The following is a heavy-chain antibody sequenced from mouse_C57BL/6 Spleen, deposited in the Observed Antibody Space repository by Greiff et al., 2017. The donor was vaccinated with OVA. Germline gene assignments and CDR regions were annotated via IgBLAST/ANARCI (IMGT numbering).Heavy chain of an antibody. Sequence: QVQLQQSGAELARPGASVKLSCKASGYTFTSYGISWVKQRTGQGLEWIGEIYPRSGNTYYNEKFKGKATLTADKSSSTAYMELRSLTSEDAAVYCCTRSVITTSGAMDYWGQGTSVTVSS. CDR3: TRSVITTSGAMDY. D-gene: IGHD1-1*01. CDR2: IYPRSGNT. J-gene: IGHJ4*01. CDR1: GYTFTSYG. V-gene: IGHV1-81*01.